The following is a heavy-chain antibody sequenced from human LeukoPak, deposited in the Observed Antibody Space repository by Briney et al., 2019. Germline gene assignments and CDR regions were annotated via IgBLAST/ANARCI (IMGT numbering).Heavy chain of an antibody. CDR3: TRMTTGHDY. J-gene: IGHJ4*02. CDR2: INHSGYT. Sequence: SETLSLTCAVSGVSFDDYYWSWVRQPPGKGLEWIGEINHSGYTNDSPSLKSRVTISIDTSRKQFSLNLRSVTVADTAVYYCTRMTTGHDYWGRGTLVTVSS. CDR1: GVSFDDYY. D-gene: IGHD4-17*01. V-gene: IGHV4-34*01.